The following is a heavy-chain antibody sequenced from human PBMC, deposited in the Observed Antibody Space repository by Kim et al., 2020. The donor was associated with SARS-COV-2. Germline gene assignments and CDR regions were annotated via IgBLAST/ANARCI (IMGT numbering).Heavy chain of an antibody. CDR3: AKDGSEYGDDTGDY. D-gene: IGHD4-17*01. V-gene: IGHV3-23*01. Sequence: ADSVKGRFTISRDNSKNTVYLQMNSLRAEDTAVYYCAKDGSEYGDDTGDYWGQGTLVTVSS. J-gene: IGHJ4*02.